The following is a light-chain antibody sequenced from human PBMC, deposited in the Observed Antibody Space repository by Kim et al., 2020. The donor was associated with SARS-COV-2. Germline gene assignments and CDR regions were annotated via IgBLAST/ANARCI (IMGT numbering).Light chain of an antibody. J-gene: IGLJ3*02. CDR1: VLATKY. CDR3: YSAADKV. Sequence: SYELTQPSSVSVSPGQTARITCSGDVLATKYARWFQQKPGQAPVLVIYKDSERPSGIPERFSGSSSGTTVTLTISGAQVEDEADYYCYSAADKVFGGGTQLTVL. V-gene: IGLV3-27*01. CDR2: KDS.